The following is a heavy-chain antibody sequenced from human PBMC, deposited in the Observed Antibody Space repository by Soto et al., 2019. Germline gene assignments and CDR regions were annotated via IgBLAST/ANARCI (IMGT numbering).Heavy chain of an antibody. Sequence: QVQLVQSGAEVKKPGASVKVSCKASGYTFTSYGISWVRQAPGQGLEWMGWISADNGTTKYAQKLQGRVTMTTHTSTSTAYMELRRLRSEDTAGYYLARVSTPVDDWGQGTLVTVSS. CDR1: GYTFTSYG. CDR2: ISADNGTT. V-gene: IGHV1-18*01. J-gene: IGHJ4*02. CDR3: ARVSTPVDD.